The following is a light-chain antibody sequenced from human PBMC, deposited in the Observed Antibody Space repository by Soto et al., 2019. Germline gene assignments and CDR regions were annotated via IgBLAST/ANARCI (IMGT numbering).Light chain of an antibody. V-gene: IGLV1-36*01. J-gene: IGLJ2*01. Sequence: QSVLSQPPSVSEAPRQRVTISCSGSSSNIGSNAVNWYQQVPGMAPKLLIYYDDLLPSGVSDRFSGSKSGTSASLAISGLQSEDEADYYCAAWDDSLNGVVFGGGTKLTVL. CDR3: AAWDDSLNGVV. CDR2: YDD. CDR1: SSNIGSNA.